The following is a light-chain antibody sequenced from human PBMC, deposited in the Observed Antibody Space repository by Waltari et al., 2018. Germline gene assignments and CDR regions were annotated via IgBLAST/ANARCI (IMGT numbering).Light chain of an antibody. Sequence: QSALTQPAPVSGSPGQSITIPCTGTSSDVGGYNCVSGYQQHPGKAPKLMIYDVSKRPSGVSNRFSGSKSGNTASLTISGLQAEDEADYYCSSYTTSSTVVFGGGTKLTVL. V-gene: IGLV2-14*03. CDR2: DVS. CDR1: SSDVGGYNC. CDR3: SSYTTSSTVV. J-gene: IGLJ2*01.